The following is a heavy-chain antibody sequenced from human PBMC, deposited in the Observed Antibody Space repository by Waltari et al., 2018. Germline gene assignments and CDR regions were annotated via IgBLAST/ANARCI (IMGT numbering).Heavy chain of an antibody. D-gene: IGHD3-10*01. Sequence: QVQLQQWGAGLLKPSETLSLTCAVYGGSFSGYYWSWIRQPPGKGLEWIGEINHSGSTNYNPSLKSRVTISVETSKNQFSLKLSSVTAADTAVYYCASGKTRSGAYYFDYWGQGTLVTVSS. J-gene: IGHJ4*02. CDR3: ASGKTRSGAYYFDY. V-gene: IGHV4-34*01. CDR1: GGSFSGYY. CDR2: INHSGST.